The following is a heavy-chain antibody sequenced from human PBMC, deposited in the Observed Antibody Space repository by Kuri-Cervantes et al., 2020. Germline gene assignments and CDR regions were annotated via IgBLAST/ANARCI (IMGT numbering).Heavy chain of an antibody. V-gene: IGHV1-2*02. CDR1: GYTFTGYY. D-gene: IGHD3-10*01. Sequence: ASVKVSCKASGYTFTGYYMHWVRQAPGQGLEWMGWINPNSGGTNYAQKFQGRVTMTRDTSISTAYMELSRLRSDDTAVYYCARAVMGSIEFTMVRGGPRFSNYYYYGMDVWGQGTTVTVSS. J-gene: IGHJ6*02. CDR2: INPNSGGT. CDR3: ARAVMGSIEFTMVRGGPRFSNYYYYGMDV.